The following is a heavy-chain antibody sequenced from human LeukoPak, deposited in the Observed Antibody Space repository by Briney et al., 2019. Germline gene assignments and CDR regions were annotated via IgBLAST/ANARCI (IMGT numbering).Heavy chain of an antibody. Sequence: ASVKVSCKASGYTFTSYYMHWVRQAPGQGLEWMGIINPNGGSTSYAQKFQGRVTMTRDMSTSTVYMELSSLRSEDTAVYYCARGPYGSGSYSSEYFQNWGQGTLVTVSS. V-gene: IGHV1-46*01. CDR2: INPNGGST. J-gene: IGHJ1*01. CDR3: ARGPYGSGSYSSEYFQN. D-gene: IGHD3-10*01. CDR1: GYTFTSYY.